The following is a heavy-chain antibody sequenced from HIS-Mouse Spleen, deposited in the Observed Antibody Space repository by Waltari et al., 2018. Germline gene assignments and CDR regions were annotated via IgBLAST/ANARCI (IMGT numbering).Heavy chain of an antibody. CDR2: ISYDGSNK. CDR3: AKDKHHAFDY. V-gene: IGHV3-30*18. Sequence: LEWVAVISYDGSNKYYADSVKGRFTISRDNSKNTLYLQMNSLRAEDTAVYYCAKDKHHAFDYWGQGTLVTVSS. J-gene: IGHJ4*02.